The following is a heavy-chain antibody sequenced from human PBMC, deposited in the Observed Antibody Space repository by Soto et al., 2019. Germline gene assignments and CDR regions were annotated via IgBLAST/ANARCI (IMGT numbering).Heavy chain of an antibody. Sequence: EVRLLESGGGLVQPGGSLRLSCVASGFTFTTYAMSWVRQAPGKGLECVSSITTSSATAYYADSMKGRLTISRDNSKNTLFLQMNSLRPEDTAIYYCASHYDFLSGPKGWFDPWGQGILVTVSS. CDR3: ASHYDFLSGPKGWFDP. J-gene: IGHJ5*02. CDR1: GFTFTTYA. D-gene: IGHD3-3*01. CDR2: ITTSSATA. V-gene: IGHV3-23*01.